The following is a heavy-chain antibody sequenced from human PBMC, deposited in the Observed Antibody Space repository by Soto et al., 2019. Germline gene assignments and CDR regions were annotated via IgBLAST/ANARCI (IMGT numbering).Heavy chain of an antibody. V-gene: IGHV4-39*01. CDR1: GGSITGSFY. CDR2: IYGTGNT. Sequence: QLQLQESGPGLVKPSETLSLSCTVSGGSITGSFYWGWIRQPPGKGLEWIGSIYGTGNTYYNPSLKGRVTISADTSKNQFSLNLISVTAADTAVYYCRSSSRYSTDVWGQGATVTVSS. CDR3: RSSSRYSTDV. D-gene: IGHD6-13*01. J-gene: IGHJ6*02.